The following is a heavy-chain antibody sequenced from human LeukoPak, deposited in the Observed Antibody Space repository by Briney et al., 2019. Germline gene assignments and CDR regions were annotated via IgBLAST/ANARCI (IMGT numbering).Heavy chain of an antibody. Sequence: ASVTVSCKASGYTFTSYYMHWVRQAPGQGLEWVGIINPSGGSAIYAQNFQGRVTMTRDTSTSTVYMELSSLRSEDTAVYYCARGQWLPQDNNWFDPWGQGTLVTVSS. CDR3: ARGQWLPQDNNWFDP. V-gene: IGHV1-46*01. D-gene: IGHD6-19*01. J-gene: IGHJ5*02. CDR1: GYTFTSYY. CDR2: INPSGGSA.